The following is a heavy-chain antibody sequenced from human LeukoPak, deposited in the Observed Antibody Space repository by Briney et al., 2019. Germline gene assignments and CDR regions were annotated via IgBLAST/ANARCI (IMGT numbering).Heavy chain of an antibody. J-gene: IGHJ4*02. CDR1: GGTFSSYA. CDR2: IIPIFGTA. D-gene: IGHD3-22*01. Sequence: SVKVSCKASGGTFSSYAISWVRQAPGQGLEWMGRIIPIFGTANYAQKFQGRVTTTTDESTSTAYMELSSLRSEDTAVYYCASLLRGTYYYDSSGYYDWGQGTLVTVSS. V-gene: IGHV1-69*05. CDR3: ASLLRGTYYYDSSGYYD.